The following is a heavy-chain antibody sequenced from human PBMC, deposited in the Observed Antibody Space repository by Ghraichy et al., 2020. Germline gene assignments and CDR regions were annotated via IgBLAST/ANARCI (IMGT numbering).Heavy chain of an antibody. V-gene: IGHV1-69*06. Sequence: SVKVSCKASGGTFSSYAISWVRQAPGQGLEWMGGIIPIFGTANYAQKFQGRVTITADKSTSTAYMELSSLRSEDTAVYYCAREQCSSTSCYTKSPFYYYYYMDVWGKGTTVTVSS. J-gene: IGHJ6*03. CDR1: GGTFSSYA. CDR3: AREQCSSTSCYTKSPFYYYYYMDV. D-gene: IGHD2-2*02. CDR2: IIPIFGTA.